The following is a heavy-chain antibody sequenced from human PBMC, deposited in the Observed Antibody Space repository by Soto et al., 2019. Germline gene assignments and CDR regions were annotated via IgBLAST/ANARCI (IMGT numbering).Heavy chain of an antibody. CDR2: ISGGGDRT. CDR3: AKTATYDYVWGDYRYFFDH. CDR1: GFPFNTHG. J-gene: IGHJ4*02. V-gene: IGHV3-23*01. D-gene: IGHD3-16*02. Sequence: GGSLRLSCGASGFPFNTHGMAWVRQAPGKGLEWVSGISGGGDRTQYADGVKGRSTISRDNSKNTVDLQMTSLRAEDTATYYCAKTATYDYVWGDYRYFFDHWGQGTVVTV.